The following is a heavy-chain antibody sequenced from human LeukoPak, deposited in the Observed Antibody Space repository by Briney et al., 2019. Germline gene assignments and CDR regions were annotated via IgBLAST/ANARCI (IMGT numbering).Heavy chain of an antibody. J-gene: IGHJ3*01. CDR1: GFTFSSYG. D-gene: IGHD6-19*01. CDR3: AKDSDIAVAGTDDAFDL. Sequence: PGRSLRLSCAASGFTFSSYGMHWVRQAPGKGLQRVAVISYDGSSEYYADSVKGRFIISRDNSKNTLYLQVNSLRAEDTAVYYCAKDSDIAVAGTDDAFDLWGQGTMVTVSS. CDR2: ISYDGSSE. V-gene: IGHV3-30*18.